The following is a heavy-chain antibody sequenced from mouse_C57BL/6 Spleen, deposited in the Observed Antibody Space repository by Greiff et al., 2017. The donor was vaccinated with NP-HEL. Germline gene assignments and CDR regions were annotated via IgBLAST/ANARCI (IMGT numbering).Heavy chain of an antibody. CDR2: IYPGSGNT. V-gene: IGHV1-66*01. Sequence: VQLQQSGPELVKPGASVKISCKASGYSFTSYYIHWVKQRPGQGLEWIGWIYPGSGNTKYNEKFKGKATLTADTSSSTAYMQLSSLTSEDSAVYYCATAGEGAWFAYWGQGTLVTVSA. CDR1: GYSFTSYY. D-gene: IGHD1-2*01. J-gene: IGHJ3*01. CDR3: ATAGEGAWFAY.